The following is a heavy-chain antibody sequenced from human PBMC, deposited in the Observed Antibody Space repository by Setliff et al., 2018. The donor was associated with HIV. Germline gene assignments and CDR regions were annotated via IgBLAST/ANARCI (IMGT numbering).Heavy chain of an antibody. J-gene: IGHJ3*02. V-gene: IGHV3-74*01. CDR2: INNDGSDT. CDR3: ARQVTVVVLDDAFDI. D-gene: IGHD2-15*01. Sequence: LRLSCVASGFTIDNHWMHWVRQAPGEGLVWVSRINNDGSDTTYVDSVKGRLTISRDNAKNSLFLHMTTLRPADTAVYYCARQVTVVVLDDAFDIWGQGTMVTVSS. CDR1: GFTIDNHW.